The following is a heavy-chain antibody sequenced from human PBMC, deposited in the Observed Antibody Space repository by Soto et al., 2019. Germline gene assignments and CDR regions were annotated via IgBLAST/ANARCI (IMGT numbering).Heavy chain of an antibody. V-gene: IGHV3-30-3*01. CDR2: ISYDGSNK. J-gene: IGHJ4*02. CDR1: GFTFSSYA. CDR3: ARANYDTYYFDY. Sequence: QVQLVESGGGVVQPGRSLRLSCAASGFTFSSYAMHWVRQAPGKGLEWVAVISYDGSNKYYADSVKGRFTISRDNSKNTLYLQMNSLRAEDTAVYYCARANYDTYYFDYWGQGTLVNVSS. D-gene: IGHD3-22*01.